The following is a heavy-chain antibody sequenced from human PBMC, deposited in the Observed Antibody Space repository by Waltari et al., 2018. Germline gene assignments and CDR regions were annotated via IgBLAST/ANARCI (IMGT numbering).Heavy chain of an antibody. CDR3: TREDDGNDSGAFDL. J-gene: IGHJ3*01. D-gene: IGHD5-12*01. V-gene: IGHV3-49*04. Sequence: EVQLVASGGDMVPPGPSLRLSCTGTGFTFRTSALNWVRQAPGKGLEWVGFIRSNDYTGGTSFAASVGGRFTISRDDSKRTAYLQMNALQTDDSATYYCTREDDGNDSGAFDLWGQGTLVTVSS. CDR1: GFTFRTSA. CDR2: IRSNDYTGGT.